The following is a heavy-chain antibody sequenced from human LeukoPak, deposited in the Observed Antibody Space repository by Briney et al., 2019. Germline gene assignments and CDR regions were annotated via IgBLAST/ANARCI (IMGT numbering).Heavy chain of an antibody. CDR2: NYPGDSDT. J-gene: IGHJ4*02. CDR3: ARFLMATPYYFDS. V-gene: IGHV5-51*01. D-gene: IGHD5-24*01. CDR1: RYSFTSYW. Sequence: GESRNTSFKASRYSFTSYWIAWVGQMPGKGLEGMGINYPGDSDTRYSPSFQGQVTIPADKSISTAYLQWSSLKASDTAMYYCARFLMATPYYFDSWGQGPLVTVSS.